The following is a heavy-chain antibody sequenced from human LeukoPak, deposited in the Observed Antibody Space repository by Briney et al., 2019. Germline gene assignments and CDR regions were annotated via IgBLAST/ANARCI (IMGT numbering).Heavy chain of an antibody. CDR2: INWNGGRT. CDR1: GFTFDDYG. V-gene: IGHV3-20*04. CDR3: ARNFGGGDSSGPYY. J-gene: IGHJ4*02. D-gene: IGHD3-22*01. Sequence: GGSLRLSCATSGFTFDDYGMSWVRQAPGKGLEWVSGINWNGGRTGYADSMKGRFIISRDNAKNSLYLQVNSLRAEDTALYYCARNFGGGDSSGPYYWGQGTLVTVSS.